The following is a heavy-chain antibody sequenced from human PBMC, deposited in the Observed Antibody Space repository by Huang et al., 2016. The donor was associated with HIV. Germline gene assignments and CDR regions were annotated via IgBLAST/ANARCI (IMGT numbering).Heavy chain of an antibody. CDR1: GGPLSGHY. V-gene: IGHV4-34*01. CDR3: ARSLMGEDPFDI. CDR2: FNHRGSP. J-gene: IGHJ3*02. Sequence: QVRLHQWGTGLVRPSETLSLTCAVYGGPLSGHYWSWVRLPPGGSLEGLGEFNHRGSPNYNPSLKRRLSMSIDTSKKQFSLKLGSVTAADTALYYCARSLMGEDPFDIWGQGTLVTVSS. D-gene: IGHD3-16*01.